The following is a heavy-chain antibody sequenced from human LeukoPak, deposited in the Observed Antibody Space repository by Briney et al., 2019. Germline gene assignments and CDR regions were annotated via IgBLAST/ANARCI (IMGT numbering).Heavy chain of an antibody. CDR3: ARDPSSSSSGDY. D-gene: IGHD6-6*01. V-gene: IGHV1-69*01. J-gene: IGHJ4*02. CDR1: GGTFSSYA. Sequence: ASVKVSCKASGGTFSSYAIGWVRQAPGQRLEWMGGIIPIFGTANYAQKFQGRVTITADESTSTAYMELSSLRSEDTAVYYCARDPSSSSSGDYWGQGTLVTVSS. CDR2: IIPIFGTA.